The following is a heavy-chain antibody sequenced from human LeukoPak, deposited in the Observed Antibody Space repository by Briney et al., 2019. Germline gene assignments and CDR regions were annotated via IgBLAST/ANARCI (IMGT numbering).Heavy chain of an antibody. CDR3: ARRGPDSGSYRVCEDY. CDR1: GYSFTSYW. Sequence: GESLKISCKGSGYSFTSYWIGWVRQMPGKGLEWMGIIYPGDSDIRYSPSFQGQVTISADKSISTAYLQWSSLKASDTAMYYCARRGPDSGSYRVCEDYWGQGTLVTVSS. CDR2: IYPGDSDI. D-gene: IGHD1-26*01. J-gene: IGHJ4*02. V-gene: IGHV5-51*01.